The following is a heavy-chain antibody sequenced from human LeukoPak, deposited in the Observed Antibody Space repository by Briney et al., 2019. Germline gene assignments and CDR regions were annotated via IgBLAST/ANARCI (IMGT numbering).Heavy chain of an antibody. V-gene: IGHV3-23*01. CDR1: GFTFSSYA. J-gene: IGHJ4*02. CDR2: ISSGDRT. Sequence: GGSLRLSCAASGFTFSSYAMYWVRQAPGKGLEGVAGISSGDRTFHAEAVKGRFTISRDKSKDTLYLRMNSLRAEDTAVYYCAKDATASPYFHWFDNWGQGTQVIVSS. D-gene: IGHD3-9*01. CDR3: AKDATASPYFHWFDN.